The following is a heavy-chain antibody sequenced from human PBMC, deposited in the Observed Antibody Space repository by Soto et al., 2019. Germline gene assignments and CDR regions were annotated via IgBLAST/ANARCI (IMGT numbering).Heavy chain of an antibody. V-gene: IGHV1-18*01. CDR3: GRVGRGGVGGSYLYTFFDS. D-gene: IGHD3-16*02. CDR1: GYTFTSYG. Sequence: ASVKVSCKASGYTFTSYGISWVRQAPGQGLEWMGWISAYNGNTNYAQKLQGRVTMTTDTSTSTAYMELRSLRSDDTAVYYWGRVGRGGVGGSYLYTFFDSGGKEPRLPVS. J-gene: IGHJ4*02. CDR2: ISAYNGNT.